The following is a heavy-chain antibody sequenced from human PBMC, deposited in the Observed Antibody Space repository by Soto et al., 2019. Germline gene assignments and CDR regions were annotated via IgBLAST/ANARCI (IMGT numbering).Heavy chain of an antibody. CDR3: ARGDYYHYGIDV. J-gene: IGHJ6*02. Sequence: GGALRLCCAASGFTFSDYYMNWVRQSPGKGLEWVSSISDSGSTNYYADSVKGRFTISRDNAKNSIYLQMNNLRAEDTAAYYCARGDYYHYGIDVWGQGASVTVSS. CDR2: ISDSGSTN. V-gene: IGHV3-11*01. CDR1: GFTFSDYY.